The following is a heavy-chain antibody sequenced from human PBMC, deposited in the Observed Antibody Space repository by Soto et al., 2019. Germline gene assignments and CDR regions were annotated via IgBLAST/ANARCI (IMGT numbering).Heavy chain of an antibody. J-gene: IGHJ6*02. CDR2: IYYSGST. CDR1: GGSITNYC. D-gene: IGHD6-25*01. V-gene: IGHV4-59*01. CDR3: ARDGTAVSTGSYGLDF. Sequence: QVQLQESGPRLVKPSETLSLTCTVSGGSITNYCWSWIRQSPGTGLEWIGFIYYSGSTNYSPSLKSRVNRSVSTSKNQISMQMTSVPAADTGVYYCARDGTAVSTGSYGLDFWGQGTTVTVSS.